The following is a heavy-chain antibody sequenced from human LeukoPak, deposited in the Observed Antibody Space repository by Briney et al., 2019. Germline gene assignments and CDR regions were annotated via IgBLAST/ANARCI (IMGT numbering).Heavy chain of an antibody. CDR2: IGATQTYI. CDR3: ARVKNYYDSSGYYLKAFDI. J-gene: IGHJ3*02. CDR1: GFTFATYP. D-gene: IGHD3-22*01. V-gene: IGHV3-21*01. Sequence: GGSLRLACTGAGFTFATYPFNWVRQAPGKGLEWVASIGATQTYIYYADSVKGRFTISRDNAKNSLYLQMNSLRAEDAAVYYCARVKNYYDSSGYYLKAFDIWGQGTMVTVSS.